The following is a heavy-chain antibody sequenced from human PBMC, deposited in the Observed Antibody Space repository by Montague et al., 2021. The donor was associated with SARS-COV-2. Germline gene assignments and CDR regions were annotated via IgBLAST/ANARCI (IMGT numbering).Heavy chain of an antibody. CDR1: GFTFSTYS. CDR3: AKSHCCGNCHLDS. Sequence: SLRLSCAASGFTFSTYSLHWVRQAPGKGLEWVAILCGRDSSRYYTDSVEGRFTISRDTVKNTLSLQMNSLRAEDTAIYYCAKSHCCGNCHLDSWGQGTLVTVSS. CDR2: LCGRDSSR. D-gene: IGHD2-21*01. V-gene: IGHV3-NL1*01. J-gene: IGHJ5*01.